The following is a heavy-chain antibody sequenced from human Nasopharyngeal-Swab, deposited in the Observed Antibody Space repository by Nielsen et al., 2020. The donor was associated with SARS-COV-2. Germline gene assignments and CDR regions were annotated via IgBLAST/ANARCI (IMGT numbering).Heavy chain of an antibody. V-gene: IGHV1-8*03. D-gene: IGHD2-2*01. CDR1: GYTFTKYD. CDR2: IHPNSGNT. J-gene: IGHJ4*02. CDR3: AIVIVSAAMFY. Sequence: ASVKVSCKASGYTFTKYDINWVRQATGQGLEWMGWIHPNSGNTGYAQKFQGRVTITRNTSISTAYMELSSLRSEDTAVYYCAIVIVSAAMFYWGQGTLVTVSS.